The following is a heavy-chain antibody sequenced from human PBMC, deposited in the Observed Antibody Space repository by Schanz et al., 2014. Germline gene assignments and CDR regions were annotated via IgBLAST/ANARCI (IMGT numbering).Heavy chain of an antibody. CDR1: GGSISSGGYS. J-gene: IGHJ4*02. CDR3: ARLPMVRGVTFDR. CDR2: VYYNGAT. V-gene: IGHV4-61*08. Sequence: QVPLQESGPGLVKPSQTLSLTCAVSGGSISSGGYSWSWIRQPPGKGLEWIGYVYYNGATNSNPSLKSRVTISLDTSKNQFSLRLTSVTAADTAVYYCARLPMVRGVTFDRWGQGTLVTVSS. D-gene: IGHD3-10*01.